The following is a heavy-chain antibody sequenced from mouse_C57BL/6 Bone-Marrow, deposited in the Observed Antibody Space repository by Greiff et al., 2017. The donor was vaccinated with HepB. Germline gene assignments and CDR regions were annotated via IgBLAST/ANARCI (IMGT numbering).Heavy chain of an antibody. CDR2: INPSSGYT. J-gene: IGHJ4*01. CDR3: ARTDYYGSSYYAMDY. V-gene: IGHV1-4*01. CDR1: GYTFTSYT. Sequence: VKLVESGAELARPGASVKMSCKASGYTFTSYTMHWVKQRPGQGLEWIGYINPSSGYTKYNQKFKDKATLTADKSSSTADMQLSSLTSEDSAVYYCARTDYYGSSYYAMDYWGQGTSVTVSA. D-gene: IGHD1-1*01.